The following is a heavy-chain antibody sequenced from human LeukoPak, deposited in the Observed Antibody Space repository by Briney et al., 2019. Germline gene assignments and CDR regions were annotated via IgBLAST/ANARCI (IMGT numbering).Heavy chain of an antibody. J-gene: IGHJ6*03. D-gene: IGHD4-17*01. CDR3: ARVYRTTVTTADYYYYYMDV. V-gene: IGHV4-59*01. Sequence: PSETLSLTCTVSGGSLSSYYWSWIRQPPGKGLEWIGYIYYSGSTNYNPSLKSRVTISVDTSKNQFSLKLSSVTAADTAVYYCARVYRTTVTTADYYYYYMDVWGKGTTVTVSS. CDR1: GGSLSSYY. CDR2: IYYSGST.